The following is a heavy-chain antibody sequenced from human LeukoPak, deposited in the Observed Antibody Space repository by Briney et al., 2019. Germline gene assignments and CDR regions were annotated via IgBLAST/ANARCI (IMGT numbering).Heavy chain of an antibody. J-gene: IGHJ5*02. CDR1: GFAFSYYG. D-gene: IGHD2-15*01. V-gene: IGHV3-30*18. Sequence: GGSLRLSCAASGFAFSYYGMHWVRHAPGKGLEWVAVISHDGSNIHYGDSVKGRFTISRDNSKNAVYLQMNSLRAEDTAIYYCAKDPYRVVVATGNYLDPWGQGTLVTVSS. CDR3: AKDPYRVVVATGNYLDP. CDR2: ISHDGSNI.